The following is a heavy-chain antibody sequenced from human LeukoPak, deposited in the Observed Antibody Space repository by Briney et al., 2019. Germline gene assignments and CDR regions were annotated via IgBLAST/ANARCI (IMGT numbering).Heavy chain of an antibody. CDR3: ARRPYYYGMDV. CDR1: GGSISSYY. CDR2: IYYSGST. V-gene: IGHV4-59*08. Sequence: SETLSLTCTVSGGSISSYYWSWIRQPPGKGLEWIGYIYYSGSTNYNPSLKSRVTISVDTSKNQFSLKLSSVTAADTAVYYCARRPYYYGMDVWGQGTTVTVSS. J-gene: IGHJ6*02.